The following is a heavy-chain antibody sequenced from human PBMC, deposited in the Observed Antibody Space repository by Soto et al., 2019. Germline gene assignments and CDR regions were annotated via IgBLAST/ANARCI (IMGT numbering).Heavy chain of an antibody. CDR1: GYSFTSYW. V-gene: IGHV5-10-1*01. CDR2: IDPSDSYT. D-gene: IGHD6-13*01. Sequence: PXESVNISCKGSGYSFTSYWISWVRQMPGKGLEWMGRIDPSDSYTNYSPSFQGHVTISADKSISTAYLQWSSLKASDTAMYYCARFKGEYSSSWYRSYYYYGMDVWGQGTTATVSS. CDR3: ARFKGEYSSSWYRSYYYYGMDV. J-gene: IGHJ6*02.